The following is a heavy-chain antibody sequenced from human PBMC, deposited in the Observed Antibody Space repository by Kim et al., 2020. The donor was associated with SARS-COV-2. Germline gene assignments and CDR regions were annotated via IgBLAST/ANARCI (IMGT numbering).Heavy chain of an antibody. D-gene: IGHD2-21*01. V-gene: IGHV4-39*01. CDR3: ARRYCGDSSCDYFDY. CDR1: GGSISSANHH. J-gene: IGHJ4*02. CDR2: IYHGGST. Sequence: SETLSLTCTVSGGSISSANHHWGWIRQAPGKGLEWITTIYHGGSTYYNPSLKSRVTISMDTSKNQFSVKLTSVTAADTAVYFCARRYCGDSSCDYFDYWGQGTLVTVSS.